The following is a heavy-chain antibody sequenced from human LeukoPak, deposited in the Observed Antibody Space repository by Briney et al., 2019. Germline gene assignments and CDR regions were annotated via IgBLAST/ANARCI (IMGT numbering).Heavy chain of an antibody. D-gene: IGHD3-3*01. CDR2: INHSGST. CDR1: GGSFSGYY. CDR3: ARERETYDFWSGYQKLFDY. J-gene: IGHJ4*02. V-gene: IGHV4-34*01. Sequence: SETLSLTCAVYGGSFSGYYWSWIRQPPGKGLEWIGVINHSGSTNYNPSLKSRVTISVDTSKNQFSLKLSSVTAADTAVYYCARERETYDFWSGYQKLFDYWGQGTLVTVSS.